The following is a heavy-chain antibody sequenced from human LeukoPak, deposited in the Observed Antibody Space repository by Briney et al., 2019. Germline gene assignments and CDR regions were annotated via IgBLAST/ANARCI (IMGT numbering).Heavy chain of an antibody. J-gene: IGHJ4*02. V-gene: IGHV3-30*18. D-gene: IGHD3-10*01. CDR1: GFTFSSYG. CDR2: ISYDGSNK. CDR3: AKGRGGGFGYYFDY. Sequence: PGGSLRLSCAASGFTFSSYGMHWVRQAPGKGLEWVAVISYDGSNKYYADSVKGRFTISRDNSKNTLYLQMNSLRAEDTAVYYCAKGRGGGFGYYFDYWGQGTLVTVSS.